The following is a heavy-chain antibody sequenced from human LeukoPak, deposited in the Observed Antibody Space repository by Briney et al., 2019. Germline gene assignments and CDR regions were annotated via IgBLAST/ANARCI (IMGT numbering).Heavy chain of an antibody. Sequence: GGSLRLSCAASGFTFSNACMSWVRQAPGKGLEWVGHIKGKTDGGTTDYAAPVQGRFTISRDDSKNTLFPQMNSLKTEDTAVYYCTTGTWIQLWLADYWGQGTLVTVSS. V-gene: IGHV3-15*01. CDR3: TTGTWIQLWLADY. J-gene: IGHJ4*02. CDR2: IKGKTDGGTT. CDR1: GFTFSNAC. D-gene: IGHD5-18*01.